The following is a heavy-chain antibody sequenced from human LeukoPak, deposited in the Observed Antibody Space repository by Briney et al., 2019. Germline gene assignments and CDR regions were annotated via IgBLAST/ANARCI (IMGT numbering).Heavy chain of an antibody. CDR3: ARSGTWLL. Sequence: GGSLRLSCAASGFTFSNYWMSWVRQAPGKGLEWVANINQDGSEIYYVDSVKGRFTISRDNAKNSLYLQINSLRAEDTAVYYCARSGTWLLWGQGTLVTVSS. V-gene: IGHV3-7*01. CDR2: INQDGSEI. D-gene: IGHD5-24*01. CDR1: GFTFSNYW. J-gene: IGHJ4*02.